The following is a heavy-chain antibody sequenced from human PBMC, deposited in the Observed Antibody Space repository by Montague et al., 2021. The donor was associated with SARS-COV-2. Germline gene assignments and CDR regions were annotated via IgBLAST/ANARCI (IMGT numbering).Heavy chain of an antibody. V-gene: IGHV3-23*01. J-gene: IGHJ4*02. Sequence: SLRLSCAASEFSFSNYAMSWVRQAPGKGLEWVSPISCNGDITHYADSVKGRFTISRDNSKNTLYLQMNSLRAEDTAVYYCAKEAGYSSSWEYFDYWGQGTLVTVSS. CDR1: EFSFSNYA. D-gene: IGHD6-13*01. CDR2: ISCNGDIT. CDR3: AKEAGYSSSWEYFDY.